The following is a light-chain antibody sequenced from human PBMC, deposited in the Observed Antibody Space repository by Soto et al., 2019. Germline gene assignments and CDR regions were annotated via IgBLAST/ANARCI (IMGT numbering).Light chain of an antibody. J-gene: IGKJ2*01. CDR3: QQYGSSPPT. V-gene: IGKV3-20*01. CDR1: QRVSSSY. CDR2: GAS. Sequence: EIVLTQSPGTLSLSPGERATLSCRASQRVSSSYLAWYQQKPGQAPRLLIYGASSRATGIPDRFSGSGSGTDFTLTIIRLEPEDFPVYYCQQYGSSPPTFGQGTKLEIK.